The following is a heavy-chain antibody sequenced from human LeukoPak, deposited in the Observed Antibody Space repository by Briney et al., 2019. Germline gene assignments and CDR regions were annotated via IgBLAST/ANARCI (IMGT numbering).Heavy chain of an antibody. J-gene: IGHJ4*02. V-gene: IGHV4-59*08. Sequence: TSETLSLTCTVSGGSISSYYWSWIRQPSGKGLEWIGYIYYSGSTNYNPSLKSRVTMSVDTSKNQFSLKLSSVTAADTAVYYCARHQGHGDYVKPWFDYWGQGTLVTVSS. CDR3: ARHQGHGDYVKPWFDY. CDR2: IYYSGST. D-gene: IGHD4-17*01. CDR1: GGSISSYY.